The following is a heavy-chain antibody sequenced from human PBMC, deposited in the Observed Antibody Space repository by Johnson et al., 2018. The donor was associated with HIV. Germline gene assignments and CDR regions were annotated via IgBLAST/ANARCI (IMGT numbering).Heavy chain of an antibody. CDR3: AKEGRGWALGAFDI. Sequence: QVQLVESGGGVVQPGRSLRLSCEASGFTFSSYPMHWVRQAPGKGLEWVSVIYSGGSTYYADSVKGRFTISRDNSKNTLYLQMNSLRAGDTAVYYCAKEGRGWALGAFDIWGQGTMVTVSS. J-gene: IGHJ3*02. CDR1: GFTFSSYP. V-gene: IGHV3-NL1*01. CDR2: IYSGGST. D-gene: IGHD1-26*01.